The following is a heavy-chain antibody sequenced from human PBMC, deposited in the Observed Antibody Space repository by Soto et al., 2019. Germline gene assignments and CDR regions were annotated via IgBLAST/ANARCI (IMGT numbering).Heavy chain of an antibody. D-gene: IGHD5-12*01. V-gene: IGHV3-33*08. CDR1: GFTFSSYG. Sequence: PGGSLRLSCAASGFTFSSYGMHWVRQAPGKGLEWVAVISNDGSNIYYADSVKGRFTVSRDNAKNSLYLQMNSLRAEDTAVYYCARCSNSGYDPDIWGQGTMVTVSS. CDR2: ISNDGSNI. J-gene: IGHJ3*02. CDR3: ARCSNSGYDPDI.